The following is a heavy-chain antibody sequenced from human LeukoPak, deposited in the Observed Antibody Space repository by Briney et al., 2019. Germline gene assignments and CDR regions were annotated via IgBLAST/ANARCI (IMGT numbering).Heavy chain of an antibody. CDR3: ARGGYSSGFNYYYYYMDV. D-gene: IGHD6-19*01. CDR2: IIPIFGTA. Sequence: ASVKVSCKASGGTFSSYATSWVRQAPGQGLEWMGGIIPIFGTANYAQKFQGRVTITADESTSTAYMELSSLRSEDTAVYYCARGGYSSGFNYYYYYMDVWGKGTTVTVSS. V-gene: IGHV1-69*13. J-gene: IGHJ6*03. CDR1: GGTFSSYA.